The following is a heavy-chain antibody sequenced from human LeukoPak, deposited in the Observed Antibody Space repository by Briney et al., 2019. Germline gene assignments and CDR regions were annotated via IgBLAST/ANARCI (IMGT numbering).Heavy chain of an antibody. CDR3: ARLTMTTVTRDAFDI. V-gene: IGHV4-34*01. D-gene: IGHD4-17*01. CDR2: IYYSGST. Sequence: SETLSLTCAVYGGSFSGYYWSWIRQPPGKGLEWIGSIYYSGSTYYNPSLKSRVTISVDTSKNQFSLKLSSVTAADTAVYYCARLTMTTVTRDAFDIWGQGTMVTVSS. CDR1: GGSFSGYY. J-gene: IGHJ3*02.